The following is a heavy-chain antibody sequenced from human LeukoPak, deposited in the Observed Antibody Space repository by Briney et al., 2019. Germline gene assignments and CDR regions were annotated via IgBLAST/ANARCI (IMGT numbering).Heavy chain of an antibody. V-gene: IGHV4-30-2*01. CDR3: ARLTTRTYYYYYGMDV. J-gene: IGHJ6*02. Sequence: KPSETLSLTCAVSGGSISSGGYSWSWIRQPPGKGLEWIGYIYHSGSTYYNPSLKSRVTISVDRSKNQFSLKLSSVTAADTAVYYCARLTTRTYYYYYGMDVWGQGTTVTVSS. CDR1: GGSISSGGYS. CDR2: IYHSGST. D-gene: IGHD4-11*01.